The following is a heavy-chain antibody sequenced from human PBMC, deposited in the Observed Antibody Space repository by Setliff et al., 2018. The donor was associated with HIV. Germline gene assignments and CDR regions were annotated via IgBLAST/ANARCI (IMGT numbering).Heavy chain of an antibody. CDR2: ISGSGSST. CDR3: AKTLGYCSSTSCRLSWFDP. Sequence: GGSLRLSCAASGFTFSSYAMSWVRQTPGKGLEWVSVISGSGSSTYYADSVKGRSSISRDNSKNTLYLQMNSLRAEDTAVYYCAKTLGYCSSTSCRLSWFDPWGQGTLVTVSS. J-gene: IGHJ5*02. CDR1: GFTFSSYA. D-gene: IGHD2-2*01. V-gene: IGHV3-23*01.